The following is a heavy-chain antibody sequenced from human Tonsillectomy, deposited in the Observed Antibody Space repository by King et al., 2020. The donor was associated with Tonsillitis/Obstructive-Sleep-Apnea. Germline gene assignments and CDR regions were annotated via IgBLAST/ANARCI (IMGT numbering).Heavy chain of an antibody. CDR1: GFTFSTYA. CDR3: AKDFAAVTGDPGS. CDR2: ISGSNGGT. D-gene: IGHD6-19*01. J-gene: IGHJ5*02. V-gene: IGHV3-23*04. Sequence: VQLVESGGGLVQPGGSLRLSCVASGFTFSTYAMTWVRQAPGKGPEWFSGISGSNGGTYYADSVKVRFTISRDNSKNTLYLQMNSLRADDTALYYCAKDFAAVTGDPGSWGQGTLVTVSS.